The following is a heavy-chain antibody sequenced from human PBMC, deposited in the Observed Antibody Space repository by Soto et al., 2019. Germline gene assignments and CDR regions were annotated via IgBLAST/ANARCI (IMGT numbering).Heavy chain of an antibody. J-gene: IGHJ5*02. CDR3: AREVQQRVLGDNWFDP. D-gene: IGHD6-6*01. V-gene: IGHV1-69*01. CDR2: IIPIFGTA. CDR1: GGTFSSYA. Sequence: QVQLVQSGAEVQKPGSSVKVSCKASGGTFSSYAISWVRQAPGQGLEWMGGIIPIFGTANYAQKLHGRVTMTADESTSTAYMELSMLRSEDTAVYYCAREVQQRVLGDNWFDPWGQGTLVTVSS.